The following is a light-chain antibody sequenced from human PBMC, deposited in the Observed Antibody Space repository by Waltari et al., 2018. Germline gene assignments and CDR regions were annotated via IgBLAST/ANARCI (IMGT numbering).Light chain of an antibody. J-gene: IGKJ2*01. CDR2: GAS. Sequence: EVVLTQSPGTLSLSPGERATLSCRASQRLIKRYVAWYHQKPGQAPTLLIDGASNRAAGIPDRFSGSGSETDFTLTISRLEPEDFGVYYCQQYGSSVMYTFGQGTRLEIK. CDR1: QRLIKRY. V-gene: IGKV3-20*01. CDR3: QQYGSSVMYT.